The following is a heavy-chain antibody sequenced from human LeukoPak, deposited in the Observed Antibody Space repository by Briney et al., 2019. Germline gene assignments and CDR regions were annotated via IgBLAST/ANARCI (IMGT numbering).Heavy chain of an antibody. D-gene: IGHD2-15*01. J-gene: IGHJ4*02. Sequence: GGSLRLSCAASGFTFSNYAMGWVRQAPGKGLEWVAVILYDGSNKYYADSVKGRFTISRDNSKNTLYLEMNSLRVDDTAVYYCAKIGERYCSGNRCPRIDYWGQGTLVTVSS. CDR3: AKIGERYCSGNRCPRIDY. CDR1: GFTFSNYA. CDR2: ILYDGSNK. V-gene: IGHV3-30*18.